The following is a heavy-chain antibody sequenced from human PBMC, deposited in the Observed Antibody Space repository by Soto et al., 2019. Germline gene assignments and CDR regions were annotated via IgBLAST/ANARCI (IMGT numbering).Heavy chain of an antibody. CDR1: GYTFTSYG. CDR3: ARGGRLLVVGKAYCGGDCYTFGY. V-gene: IGHV1-18*01. CDR2: ISAYNGNT. Sequence: QVQLVQSGAEVKKPGASVKVSCKASGYTFTSYGISWVRQAPGQGLEWMGWISAYNGNTNYAQKLQGRVTMTTDTSTSSAYMEMRRLRSDDAAVYYCARGGRLLVVGKAYCGGDCYTFGYWGQGTLVNVS. J-gene: IGHJ4*02. D-gene: IGHD2-21*02.